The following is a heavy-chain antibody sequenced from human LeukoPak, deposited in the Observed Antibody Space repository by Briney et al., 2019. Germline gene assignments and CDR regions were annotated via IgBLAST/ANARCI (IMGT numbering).Heavy chain of an antibody. V-gene: IGHV4-34*01. CDR1: GGSFSGYY. D-gene: IGHD6-19*01. J-gene: IGHJ4*02. CDR3: ARAGVDSSGWGLDY. Sequence: PSETLSLTCAVYGGSFSGYYWSWIRQPPGKGLEWIGEINHSGSTNYNPSLKSRVTISVDTSKNQFSLKLSSVTAADTAVYYCARAGVDSSGWGLDYWGQGTLVTVSS. CDR2: INHSGST.